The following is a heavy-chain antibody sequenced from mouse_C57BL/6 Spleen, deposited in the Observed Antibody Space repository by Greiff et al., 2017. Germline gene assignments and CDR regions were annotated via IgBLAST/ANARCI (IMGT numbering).Heavy chain of an antibody. CDR3: ARHGSYFDY. CDR1: GFTFSSYG. D-gene: IGHD6-1*01. CDR2: ISSGGSYT. V-gene: IGHV5-6*01. J-gene: IGHJ2*01. Sequence: EVKLMESGGDLVKPGGSLKLSCAASGFTFSSYGMSWVRQTPDKRLEWVATISSGGSYTYYPDSVKGRFTISRDNAKNTLYLQMSSLKSEDTAMYYCARHGSYFDYWGQGTTLTVSS.